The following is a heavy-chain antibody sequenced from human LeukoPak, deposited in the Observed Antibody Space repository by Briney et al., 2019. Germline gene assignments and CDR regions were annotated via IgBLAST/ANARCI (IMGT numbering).Heavy chain of an antibody. CDR3: ARDSSAAGSGGLFGP. V-gene: IGHV1-69*04. D-gene: IGHD6-13*01. Sequence: ASVKVSCKASGGTFSSYGVSWVRQAPGQRLEWLGRIIPMFDITNYAQKFQGRVTVTADKATNTAYMELSSLISEDTAVYYCARDSSAAGSGGLFGPWGQGTQVTVSS. CDR1: GGTFSSYG. J-gene: IGHJ5*02. CDR2: IIPMFDIT.